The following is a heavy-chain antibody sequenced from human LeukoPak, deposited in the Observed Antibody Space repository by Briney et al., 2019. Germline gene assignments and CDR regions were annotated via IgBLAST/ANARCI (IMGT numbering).Heavy chain of an antibody. CDR2: IYHSGST. V-gene: IGHV4-59*12. J-gene: IGHJ4*02. Sequence: SETLSLTCTVSGASISSYFWTWIRQSPGKGLEWIGEIYHSGSTNYNPSLKSRVTISVDKSKNQFSLKLSSVTAADTAVYYCASASQYYYDSSGYYFSYWGQGTLVTVSS. D-gene: IGHD3-22*01. CDR3: ASASQYYYDSSGYYFSY. CDR1: GASISSYF.